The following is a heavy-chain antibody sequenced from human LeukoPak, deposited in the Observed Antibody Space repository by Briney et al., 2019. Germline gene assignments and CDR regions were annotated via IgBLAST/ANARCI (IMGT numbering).Heavy chain of an antibody. V-gene: IGHV1-69*02. CDR1: GGTFSSYT. CDR2: IIPILGIA. D-gene: IGHD3-3*01. CDR3: ARGRVAYYDFWSGYYYNWFDP. J-gene: IGHJ5*02. Sequence: GSSVKVSCKASGGTFSSYTISWVRQAPGQGLEWMGRIIPILGIANYAQKFQGRVTITADKSTSTAYMELSSLRSEDTAVYYCARGRVAYYDFWSGYYYNWFDPWGQGTLVTVSS.